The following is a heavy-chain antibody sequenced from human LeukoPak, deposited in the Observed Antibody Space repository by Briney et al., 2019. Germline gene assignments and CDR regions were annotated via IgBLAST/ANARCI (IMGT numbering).Heavy chain of an antibody. D-gene: IGHD3-10*01. J-gene: IGHJ5*02. CDR2: IYHSGST. Sequence: SQTLSLSCAVSGGSISSGGYSWSWIRQPPGTGLEWIGYIYHSGSTYYNPSLKSRVTISVDRSKNQFSLKLSSVTAADTAVYYCARGEMVRGVMNPWGQGTLVTVSS. CDR1: GGSISSGGYS. CDR3: ARGEMVRGVMNP. V-gene: IGHV4-30-2*01.